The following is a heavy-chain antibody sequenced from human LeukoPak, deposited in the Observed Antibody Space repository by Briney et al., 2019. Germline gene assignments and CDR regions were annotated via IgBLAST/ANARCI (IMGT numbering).Heavy chain of an antibody. Sequence: PGGSLRLSCAASGFTVSSNYMSWVRQAPGRGLEWVSVIYSGGSTYYADSVKGRFTISRDNARNSLSLQMNSLRAEDTAVYYCAGDYEGNLAFDIWGQGTMVTVSS. V-gene: IGHV3-66*01. D-gene: IGHD4-23*01. J-gene: IGHJ3*02. CDR2: IYSGGST. CDR3: AGDYEGNLAFDI. CDR1: GFTVSSNY.